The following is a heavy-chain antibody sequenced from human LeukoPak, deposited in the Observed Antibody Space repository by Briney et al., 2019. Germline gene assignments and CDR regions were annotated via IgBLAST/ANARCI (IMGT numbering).Heavy chain of an antibody. J-gene: IGHJ4*02. V-gene: IGHV3-48*01. CDR2: ISASRSNI. CDR3: ARGGAARPDY. Sequence: GGSLRLSCAASGFTFSSYGMHWVRQAPGKGLEWVSYISASRSNINYADSVKGRFTISRDNAKNSLYLQMNSLRAEDTAVYYCARGGAARPDYWGQGTLVTVSS. D-gene: IGHD6-6*01. CDR1: GFTFSSYG.